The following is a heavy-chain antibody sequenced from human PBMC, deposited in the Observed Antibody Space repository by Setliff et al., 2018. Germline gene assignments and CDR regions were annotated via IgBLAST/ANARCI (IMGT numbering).Heavy chain of an antibody. CDR1: GGSFSNYY. V-gene: IGHV4-4*08. CDR2: IYSGGST. D-gene: IGHD3-10*01. CDR3: ARVDYGSGSYPSD. J-gene: IGHJ4*02. Sequence: SETLSLTCTVSGGSFSNYYWGWVRQPPGKGLEVLGYIYSGGSTNSNPSLRSRXSISLXXXQNXXXXXXXXVTAADTAMYYCARVDYGSGSYPSDWGQGALVTVSS.